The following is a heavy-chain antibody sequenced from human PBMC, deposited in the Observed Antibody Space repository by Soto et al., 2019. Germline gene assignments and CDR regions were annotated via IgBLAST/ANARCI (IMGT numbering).Heavy chain of an antibody. CDR3: ARLLGGDAIFGVVITSGHYYAMDV. CDR1: GYSFSSYW. D-gene: IGHD3-3*01. CDR2: IYPGDSDT. Sequence: GESLKISCKGSGYSFSSYWIGWVRQMPGKGLEWMGIIYPGDSDTIYSPSFQGQVTISADKSISTAYLQWSSLKASDTAMYYCARLLGGDAIFGVVITSGHYYAMDVWGPGTTVTVSS. V-gene: IGHV5-51*01. J-gene: IGHJ6*02.